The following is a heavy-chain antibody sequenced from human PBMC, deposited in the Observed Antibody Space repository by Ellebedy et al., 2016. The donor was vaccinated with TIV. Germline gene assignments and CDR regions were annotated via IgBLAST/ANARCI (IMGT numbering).Heavy chain of an antibody. CDR2: IHYSGST. J-gene: IGHJ3*02. CDR1: GGSLSNYY. CDR3: ATTGSSGWFAFDI. D-gene: IGHD6-19*01. V-gene: IGHV4-59*01. Sequence: MPSETLSLTCTVSGGSLSNYYWGWIRQPPGKGLEWIGDIHYSGSTKYNPSLKSRATISVDTSKNQLSLNLNSVTAADTAVYYCATTGSSGWFAFDIWGQGTMVTVSS.